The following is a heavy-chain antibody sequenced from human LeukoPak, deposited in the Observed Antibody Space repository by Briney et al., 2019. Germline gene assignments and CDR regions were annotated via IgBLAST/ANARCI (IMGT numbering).Heavy chain of an antibody. CDR3: ARHEEYSSSYFDY. D-gene: IGHD6-6*01. CDR2: IDPSDSYT. CDR1: GYSFTSYW. Sequence: GESLKISCKGSGYSFTSYWIGWVRQMPGKGLEWMGRIDPSDSYTNYSPSFQGHVTISADKSISTAYLQWSSLKASDTAMYYCARHEEYSSSYFDYWGQGTLVTVSS. J-gene: IGHJ4*02. V-gene: IGHV5-10-1*01.